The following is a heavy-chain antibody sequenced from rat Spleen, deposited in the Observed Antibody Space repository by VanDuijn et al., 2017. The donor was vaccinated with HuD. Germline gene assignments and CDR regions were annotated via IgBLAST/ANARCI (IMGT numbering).Heavy chain of an antibody. CDR3: VSQYYYDGYYRDY. J-gene: IGHJ2*01. Sequence: QVQLKESGPGLVQPSQTLSLPCTVSGFSLSNYGVLWVRQAPGKGLEWMGAIWSGGSTDYRSALKSRLSINRETSKSQVFLKVNNLQTEDTATYFCVSQYYYDGYYRDYWGQGLMVTVSS. CDR2: IWSGGST. CDR1: GFSLSNYG. D-gene: IGHD1-12*03. V-gene: IGHV2-16*01.